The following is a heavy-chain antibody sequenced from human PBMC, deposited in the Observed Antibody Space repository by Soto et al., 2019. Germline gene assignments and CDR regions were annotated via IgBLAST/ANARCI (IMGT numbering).Heavy chain of an antibody. V-gene: IGHV3-30-3*01. J-gene: IGHJ3*02. CDR3: ARGGGNHAFDI. D-gene: IGHD3-16*01. CDR2: ISYDGSNK. CDR1: GFTFSSYA. Sequence: QVQLVESGGGVVQPGRSLRLSCAASGFTFSSYAMHWVRQAPGKGLEWVAVISYDGSNKYYADSVKGRFTISRDNSKKMLYLQMNSLRAEDTAVYYCARGGGNHAFDIWGQGTMVTVSS.